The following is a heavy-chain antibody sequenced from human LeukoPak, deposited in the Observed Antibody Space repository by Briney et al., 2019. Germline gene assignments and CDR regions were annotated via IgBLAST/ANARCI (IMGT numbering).Heavy chain of an antibody. Sequence: GRSLRLSCAASGFTFSSYGMHWVRQAPGKGLEWVAVIWYDGSNKYYADSVKGRFTISRDNSKNTLYLQMNSLRAEDTAVYYCAKPKKSGSYYRLYSYYFDYWGQGTLVTVSS. V-gene: IGHV3-33*06. J-gene: IGHJ4*02. D-gene: IGHD1-26*01. CDR1: GFTFSSYG. CDR3: AKPKKSGSYYRLYSYYFDY. CDR2: IWYDGSNK.